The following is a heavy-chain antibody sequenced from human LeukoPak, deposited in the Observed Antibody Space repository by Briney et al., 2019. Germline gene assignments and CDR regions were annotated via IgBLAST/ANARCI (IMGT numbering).Heavy chain of an antibody. D-gene: IGHD2-2*01. V-gene: IGHV1-2*02. Sequence: GASVKVSCKASGYTFTGYYMHWVRQAPGQGLEWMGWINPNSGGTNYAQKLQGRVTMTRDTSISTAYMELSRLRSDDTAVYYCARDPPAAITYYGMDVWGQGTTVTVSS. J-gene: IGHJ6*02. CDR2: INPNSGGT. CDR1: GYTFTGYY. CDR3: ARDPPAAITYYGMDV.